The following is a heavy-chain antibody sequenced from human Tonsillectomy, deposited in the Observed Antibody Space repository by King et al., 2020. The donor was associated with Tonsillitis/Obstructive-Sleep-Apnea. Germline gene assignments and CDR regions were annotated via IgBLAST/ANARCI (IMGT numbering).Heavy chain of an antibody. D-gene: IGHD6-19*01. CDR2: IYSGGST. V-gene: IGHV3-53*01. CDR1: GFTVSSNY. Sequence: VQLVQSGGGLIQPGGSLRLSCAASGFTVSSNYMSWARQAPGKGLEWVSVIYSGGSTYYADSVKGRFTISRDNSKNTLYLQMNSLRAEDTAVYYCARGLAVAAVSPFDYWGQGTLVTVSS. J-gene: IGHJ4*02. CDR3: ARGLAVAAVSPFDY.